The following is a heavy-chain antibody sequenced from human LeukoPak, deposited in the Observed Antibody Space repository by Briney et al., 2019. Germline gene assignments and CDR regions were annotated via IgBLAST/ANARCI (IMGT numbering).Heavy chain of an antibody. Sequence: ASVKVSCKASGYTFTGYYMHWVRQAPGQGLEWMGWINPNSGGTNYAQKFQGRVTMTRDTSISTAYMELSRLRSDDTAVYYCARDVCSSTSCYLFGYWGQGTLVTVSS. V-gene: IGHV1-2*02. J-gene: IGHJ4*02. CDR2: INPNSGGT. CDR1: GYTFTGYY. D-gene: IGHD2-2*01. CDR3: ARDVCSSTSCYLFGY.